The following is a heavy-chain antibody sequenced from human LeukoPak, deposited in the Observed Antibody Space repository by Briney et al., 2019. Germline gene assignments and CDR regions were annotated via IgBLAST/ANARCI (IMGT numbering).Heavy chain of an antibody. CDR3: ARDSTVPANWFDP. CDR1: GGLISSGDCY. D-gene: IGHD2-2*01. Sequence: SETLSLTCTVSGGLISSGDCYWSWIRQPPGKGLEWIGYISYSGSTYYNPSLKSRVTMSVDTSKSQFSLELNSLTAADTAVYYCARDSTVPANWFDPWGQGTLVTVSS. CDR2: ISYSGST. V-gene: IGHV4-30-4*01. J-gene: IGHJ5*02.